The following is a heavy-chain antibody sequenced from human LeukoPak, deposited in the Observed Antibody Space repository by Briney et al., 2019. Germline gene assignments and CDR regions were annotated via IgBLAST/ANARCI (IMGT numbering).Heavy chain of an antibody. CDR2: IYYSGST. CDR1: GGSVSSGSYY. Sequence: PSETLSPTCTVSGGSVSSGSYYWSWIRQPPGKGLEWIGYIYYSGSTSYNPSLKSRVTISVDTSKNQFSLKLSSVTAADTAVYYCSRSGRWLQFLGWGQGTLVTVPS. V-gene: IGHV4-61*01. J-gene: IGHJ4*02. D-gene: IGHD5-24*01. CDR3: SRSGRWLQFLG.